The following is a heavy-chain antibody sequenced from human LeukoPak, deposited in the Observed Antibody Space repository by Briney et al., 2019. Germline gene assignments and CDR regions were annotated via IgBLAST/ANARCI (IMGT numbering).Heavy chain of an antibody. CDR3: ARDSALRYFDWLLSDRSWFDP. D-gene: IGHD3-9*01. CDR1: GFTFSIYW. J-gene: IGHJ5*02. V-gene: IGHV3-74*01. Sequence: GSLRLSCAASGFTFSIYWMHWVRQAPGKGLVWVSRINSDGSSTSYADSVKGRFTISRDNAKNTLYLQMNSLRAEDTAVYYCARDSALRYFDWLLSDRSWFDPWGQGTLVTVSS. CDR2: INSDGSST.